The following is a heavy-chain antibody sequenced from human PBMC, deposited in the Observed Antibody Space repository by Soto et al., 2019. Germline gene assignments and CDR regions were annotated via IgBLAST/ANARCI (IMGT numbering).Heavy chain of an antibody. V-gene: IGHV3-21*01. CDR1: GFTFSSYS. J-gene: IGHJ4*02. Sequence: GGSLRLSCAASGFTFSSYSMNWVRQAPGRGLEWVSSISSSSSYIYYADSVKGRFTISRDNAKNSLYLQMNSLRAEDTAVYYCETSSGSPRSNFDYWGQGTLVTVSS. CDR3: ETSSGSPRSNFDY. D-gene: IGHD1-26*01. CDR2: ISSSSSYI.